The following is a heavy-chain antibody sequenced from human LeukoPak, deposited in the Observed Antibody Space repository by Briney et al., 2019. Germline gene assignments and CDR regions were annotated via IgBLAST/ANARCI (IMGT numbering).Heavy chain of an antibody. CDR3: ARDLETWGTFYYFDY. CDR1: GFSFSSYW. CDR2: IRQDESER. Sequence: GGSLRLSCEGSGFSFSSYWMTWVRQLPGKGPEWVANIRQDESERYFADSVKGRFTISRDNAKNSLYLQMNSLRAEDTAVYYCARDLETWGTFYYFDYWGQGTLVTVSS. J-gene: IGHJ4*02. D-gene: IGHD3-16*01. V-gene: IGHV3-7*01.